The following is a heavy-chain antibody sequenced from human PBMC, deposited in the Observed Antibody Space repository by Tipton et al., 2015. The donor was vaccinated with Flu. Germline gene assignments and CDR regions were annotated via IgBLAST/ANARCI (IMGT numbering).Heavy chain of an antibody. Sequence: LRLSCTVSGGSISGYYWTWIRQPPGKGLEWIGYFYYSGSTNYNPSLKSRVTISVDTSKNQFSLKLSSVTAADTAVYYCAAEYRGGGNRYYFDYWGQGTLVTVSS. CDR3: AAEYRGGGNRYYFDY. D-gene: IGHD4-23*01. J-gene: IGHJ4*02. V-gene: IGHV4-59*01. CDR2: FYYSGST. CDR1: GGSISGYY.